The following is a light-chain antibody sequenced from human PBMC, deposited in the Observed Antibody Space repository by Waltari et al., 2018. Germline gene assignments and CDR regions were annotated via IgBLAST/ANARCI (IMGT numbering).Light chain of an antibody. CDR2: GAS. CDR3: QQYKSYPLT. V-gene: IGKV1-5*03. Sequence: DIQMTQSPFTLSAYVGDRVTISCLASQRLGTFLAWYQQKPGNPPKLLIHGASTLQIGVPSRFSGSGSGTEFTLTISSLQPDDFATYYCQQYKSYPLTFGGGTRVEIK. J-gene: IGKJ4*01. CDR1: QRLGTF.